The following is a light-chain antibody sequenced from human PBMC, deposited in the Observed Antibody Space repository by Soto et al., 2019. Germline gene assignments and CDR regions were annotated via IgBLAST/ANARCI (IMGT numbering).Light chain of an antibody. CDR2: GPS. V-gene: IGKV3-20*01. CDR1: QSVSSTY. CDR3: QHYGSLVLT. Sequence: EIVLTQSPGTLSLSPGERATVSCRASQSVSSTYLAWYQQKPGQAPRLLIYGPSSRATGIPDRFSGSGSWTDFTLTISSLEPEDFAVYYCQHYGSLVLTFGGGTKVEIK. J-gene: IGKJ4*01.